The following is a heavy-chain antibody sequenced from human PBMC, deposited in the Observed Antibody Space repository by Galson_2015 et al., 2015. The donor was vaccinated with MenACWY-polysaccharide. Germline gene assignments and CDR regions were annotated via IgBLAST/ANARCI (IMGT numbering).Heavy chain of an antibody. Sequence: SLRLSCAASGFTFSSYWMSWVRQAPGKGLEWVANIKEDGSDRYYVDSVKGRFTISRDNAKNSLYLQMNSLRAEDTAVYFCARDPNWGNSFGHWGQGTLVTVSS. CDR1: GFTFSSYW. D-gene: IGHD7-27*01. CDR3: ARDPNWGNSFGH. V-gene: IGHV3-7*01. CDR2: IKEDGSDR. J-gene: IGHJ5*02.